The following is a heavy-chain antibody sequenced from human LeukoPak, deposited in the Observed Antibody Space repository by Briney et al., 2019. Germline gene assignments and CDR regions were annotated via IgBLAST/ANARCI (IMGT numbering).Heavy chain of an antibody. CDR3: IVFGDSNH. CDR2: IHTSGDT. CDR1: GLTGSHNY. J-gene: IGHJ5*02. V-gene: IGHV3-53*01. Sequence: GGSLRLSCAASGLTGSHNYVSWVRQAPGKGLEWVSAIHTSGDTCYADSVKGRFTISRDTSKNTLYLQINGLRVEDTAVYYCIVFGDSNHWGQGTLVTVSS. D-gene: IGHD4-17*01.